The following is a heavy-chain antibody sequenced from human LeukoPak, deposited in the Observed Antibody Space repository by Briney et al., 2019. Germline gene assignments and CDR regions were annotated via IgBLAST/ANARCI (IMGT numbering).Heavy chain of an antibody. Sequence: EASVKVSCKASGGTFSSYAISWVRQAPGQGLEWMGGIIPIFGTASYAQKFQGRVTITADESTSTAYMELSSLRSEDTAVYYCARPAVVIAAAGTWFDPWGQGTLVTVSS. CDR3: ARPAVVIAAAGTWFDP. D-gene: IGHD6-13*01. CDR2: IIPIFGTA. J-gene: IGHJ5*02. V-gene: IGHV1-69*13. CDR1: GGTFSSYA.